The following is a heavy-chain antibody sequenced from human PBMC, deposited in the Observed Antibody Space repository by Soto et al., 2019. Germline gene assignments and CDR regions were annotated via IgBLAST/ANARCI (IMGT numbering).Heavy chain of an antibody. CDR1: GGSFSGYY. D-gene: IGHD3-10*01. CDR3: ARWGHATYYRTYQGEDY. Sequence: SETLSLTCAVYGGSFSGYYWSWIRQPPGKGLEWIGESNHSGSTNYNPSLKSRVTISVDTSKNEFSLKLSAVTAADTAVYYCARWGHATYYRTYQGEDYWGQGTLVPVSS. V-gene: IGHV4-34*01. CDR2: SNHSGST. J-gene: IGHJ4*02.